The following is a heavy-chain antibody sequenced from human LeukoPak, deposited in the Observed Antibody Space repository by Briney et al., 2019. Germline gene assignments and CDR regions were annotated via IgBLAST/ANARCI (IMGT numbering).Heavy chain of an antibody. CDR2: ISAYNGNT. CDR1: GYTFTSYG. D-gene: IGHD6-19*01. CDR3: ARAVRGRAVAALPNGAFDI. V-gene: IGHV1-18*01. Sequence: ASVKVSCKASGYTFTSYGISWVRQAPGQGLGWMGWISAYNGNTNYAQKLQGRVTMTTDTSTSTAYMELRSLRSDDTAVYYCARAVRGRAVAALPNGAFDIWGQGTMVTVSS. J-gene: IGHJ3*02.